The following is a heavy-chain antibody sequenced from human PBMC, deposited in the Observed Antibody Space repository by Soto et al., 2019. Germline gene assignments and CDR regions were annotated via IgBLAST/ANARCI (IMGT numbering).Heavy chain of an antibody. J-gene: IGHJ4*02. CDR1: GFTFSDYY. V-gene: IGHV3-11*01. CDR3: ARDVDADFRTDFDY. D-gene: IGHD4-17*01. CDR2: ISGNGEII. Sequence: GGSLRLFCAASGFTFSDYYIHWIRRAPGKGLEWISYISGNGEIIQYAASARGRFTISRDNAENSVYLEMDSLRAEDTALYYCARDVDADFRTDFDYWGRGTLVTVSS.